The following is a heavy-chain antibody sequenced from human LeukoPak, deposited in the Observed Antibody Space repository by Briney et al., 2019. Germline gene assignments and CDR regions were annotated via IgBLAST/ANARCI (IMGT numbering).Heavy chain of an antibody. CDR3: AKKVGLVSAPLYYFDV. CDR2: ISGPAGSW. J-gene: IGHJ4*02. D-gene: IGHD5/OR15-5a*01. Sequence: GGSLRLSCAASGFTFSSYARRWVRQAPGKGLEWVSAISGPAGSWDYADSVKGRYTISRDNSKKTLFLQMNSLRADDTAIYYCAKKVGLVSAPLYYFDVWGQGTLVTVSS. CDR1: GFTFSSYA. V-gene: IGHV3-23*01.